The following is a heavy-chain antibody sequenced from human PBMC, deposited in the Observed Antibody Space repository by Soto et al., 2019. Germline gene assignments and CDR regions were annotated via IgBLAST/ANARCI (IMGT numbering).Heavy chain of an antibody. J-gene: IGHJ3*02. V-gene: IGHV4-59*08. CDR3: ARRYGSFFDI. Sequence: QVQLQESGPGLVKPSETLSLTCTVSGGSISSYYWSWIRQPPGKGLEWIGYIYYSGSTNYNPSLMRRVTISVDTSKIQFSLKLSSVTAADTAVYYCARRYGSFFDIWGQGTMVTVSS. D-gene: IGHD3-10*01. CDR1: GGSISSYY. CDR2: IYYSGST.